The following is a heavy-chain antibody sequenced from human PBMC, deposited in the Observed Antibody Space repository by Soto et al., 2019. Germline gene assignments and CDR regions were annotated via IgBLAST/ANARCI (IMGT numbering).Heavy chain of an antibody. CDR1: GFTFSTYS. CDR2: INSDGSST. CDR3: ARDPNIVATMGSIYYYYGMDV. J-gene: IGHJ6*02. Sequence: GGSLRLSCSVSGFTFSTYSMHWVRQAPGKGLVWVSRINSDGSSTSYADSVKGRFTISRDNAKNTLYLQMNSLRAEDTAVYYCARDPNIVATMGSIYYYYGMDVWGQGTTVTVSS. V-gene: IGHV3-74*01. D-gene: IGHD5-12*01.